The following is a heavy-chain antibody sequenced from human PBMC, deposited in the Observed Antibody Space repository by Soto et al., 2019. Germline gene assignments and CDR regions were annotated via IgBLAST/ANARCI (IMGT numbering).Heavy chain of an antibody. Sequence: SETLSLTCTVSGGSISSYYWSWIRQPPGKGLEWIGYIYYSGSTNYNPSLKSRVIISVDTSKNQFSLKLSSVTAADTAVYYCASHSIEYSSSSPPYNYYYYYYMDVWGKGTTVTVS. CDR3: ASHSIEYSSSSPPYNYYYYYYMDV. CDR1: GGSISSYY. V-gene: IGHV4-59*08. CDR2: IYYSGST. J-gene: IGHJ6*03. D-gene: IGHD6-6*01.